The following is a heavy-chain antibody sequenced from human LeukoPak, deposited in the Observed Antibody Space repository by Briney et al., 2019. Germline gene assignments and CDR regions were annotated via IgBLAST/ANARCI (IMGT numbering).Heavy chain of an antibody. D-gene: IGHD3-22*01. CDR2: ISGSGGST. Sequence: GALRLSCAASGFTFSSYAMSWVRQAPGKGLEWVSAISGSGGSTYYADSVKGRFTISRDNSKNTLYLQMNSLRAEDTAVYYCAKGGSRDYYDGSGYQYGYYFDYWGQGTLVTVSS. CDR1: GFTFSSYA. J-gene: IGHJ4*02. CDR3: AKGGSRDYYDGSGYQYGYYFDY. V-gene: IGHV3-23*01.